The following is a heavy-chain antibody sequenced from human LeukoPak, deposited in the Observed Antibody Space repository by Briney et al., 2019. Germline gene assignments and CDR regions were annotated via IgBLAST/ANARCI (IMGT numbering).Heavy chain of an antibody. CDR3: ARDTSPLYYYYGMDV. CDR2: ISGNGGST. J-gene: IGHJ6*02. V-gene: IGHV3-64*01. CDR1: GFTFSSYA. Sequence: GGSLRLSCAASGFTFSSYAMHWVRQAPGKGLEYGSSISGNGGSTYYANSVKGRFTISRDNSKNTLYLQMGSLRAEDMAVYYCARDTSPLYYYYGMDVWGQGTTVTVSS. D-gene: IGHD3-10*01.